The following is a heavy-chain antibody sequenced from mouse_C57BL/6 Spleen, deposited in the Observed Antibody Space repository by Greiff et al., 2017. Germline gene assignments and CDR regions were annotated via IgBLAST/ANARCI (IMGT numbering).Heavy chain of an antibody. CDR3: ARSGVITSVVGPYWYFDV. CDR2: INPGSGGT. Sequence: QVQLKQSGAELVRPGTSVKVSCKASGYAFTNYLIEWVKQRPGQGLEWIGVINPGSGGTNYNEKFKGKATLTADKSSSTASMQLCSRTSEDSAVYFCARSGVITSVVGPYWYFDVWGTGTTVTVSS. J-gene: IGHJ1*03. CDR1: GYAFTNYL. D-gene: IGHD1-1*01. V-gene: IGHV1-54*01.